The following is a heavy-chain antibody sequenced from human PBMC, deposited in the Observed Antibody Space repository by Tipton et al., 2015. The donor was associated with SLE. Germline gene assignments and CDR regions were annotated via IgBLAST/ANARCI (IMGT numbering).Heavy chain of an antibody. CDR1: GFTFSSYW. V-gene: IGHV3-7*01. CDR2: IKQDGSEK. D-gene: IGHD6-6*01. Sequence: SLRLSCAASGFTFSSYWMGWVRQAPGKGLEWVANIKQDGSEKYYVDSVKGRFTISRDNARNSLYLQMNSLRAEDTAVYYCASVLSEYSSSKVDYWGQGTLVTVSS. J-gene: IGHJ4*02. CDR3: ASVLSEYSSSKVDY.